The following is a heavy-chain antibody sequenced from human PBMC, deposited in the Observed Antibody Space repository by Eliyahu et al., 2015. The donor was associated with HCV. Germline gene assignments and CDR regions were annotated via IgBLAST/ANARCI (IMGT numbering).Heavy chain of an antibody. V-gene: IGHV4-38-2*02. J-gene: IGHJ4*02. CDR3: AGPVVVVGTTPHLGTFDD. CDR2: TYHTGST. D-gene: IGHD2-15*01. CDR1: GSSISSGYX. Sequence: QVQLQESGPGLVKXSETLSLTCTVXGSSISSGYXWGWIRQPPGKGLEWIGSTYHTGSTYYRPSLKSRVIISLDTSKSQFSLKVTSVTAADTAVYYCAGPVVVVGTTPHLGTFDDWGQGTLVTVSS.